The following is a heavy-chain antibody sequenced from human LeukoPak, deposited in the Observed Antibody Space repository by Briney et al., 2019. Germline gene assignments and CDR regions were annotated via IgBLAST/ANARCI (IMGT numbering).Heavy chain of an antibody. Sequence: PGRSLRLSCTASGLTFGDYAMSWVRQAPGKGLEWVGFIRSKAYGGTTEYAASVKGRFTISRDDSKSIAYLQMNSLKTEDTAVYYCTSLWYCSSTSCSGFDYWGQGTLVTVSS. CDR1: GLTFGDYA. J-gene: IGHJ4*02. CDR2: IRSKAYGGTT. D-gene: IGHD2-2*01. CDR3: TSLWYCSSTSCSGFDY. V-gene: IGHV3-49*04.